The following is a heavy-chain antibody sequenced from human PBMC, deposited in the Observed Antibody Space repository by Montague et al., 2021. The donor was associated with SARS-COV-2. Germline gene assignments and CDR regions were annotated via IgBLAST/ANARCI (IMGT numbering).Heavy chain of an antibody. CDR2: IYYSGST. V-gene: IGHV4-31*03. Sequence: TLSLTCTVSGGSISSGGYYWSWIRQQPGKGLEWIGYIYYSGSTYYNPSLKSRVTISVDTSKNQFSLKLSSVTAADTAVYYCARARITMIVVVNAFDIWGQGTMVTVSS. D-gene: IGHD3-22*01. CDR1: GGSISSGGYY. CDR3: ARARITMIVVVNAFDI. J-gene: IGHJ3*02.